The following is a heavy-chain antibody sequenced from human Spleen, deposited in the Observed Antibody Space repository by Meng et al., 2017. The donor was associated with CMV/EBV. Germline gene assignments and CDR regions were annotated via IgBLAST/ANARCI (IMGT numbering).Heavy chain of an antibody. V-gene: IGHV3-9*01. J-gene: IGHJ6*02. CDR2: ISGNTGFI. Sequence: SLKISCVASGFTFDDFAMHWVRQTPGEGLEWVSGISGNTGFIGYADSVKGRFTISRDNAKKTLSLQINTLRAEDTALYYCTKGGGERVTFDAMDVWGQGTTVTVSS. D-gene: IGHD2-21*02. CDR3: TKGGGERVTFDAMDV. CDR1: GFTFDDFA.